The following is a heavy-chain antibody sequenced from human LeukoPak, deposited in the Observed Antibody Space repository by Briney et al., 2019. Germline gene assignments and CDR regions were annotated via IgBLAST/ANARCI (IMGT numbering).Heavy chain of an antibody. CDR3: ARPYDFDY. Sequence: GGSLRLSCEASGFTFTNYAMSWIRQAPGKGLEWVSYISGTGSTIYYADSVKGRFTISRDNAKNSLYLQMNSLRAEDTAVYYCARPYDFDYWGQGTLVTVSS. CDR1: GFTFTNYA. D-gene: IGHD2-2*01. V-gene: IGHV3-11*01. J-gene: IGHJ4*02. CDR2: ISGTGSTI.